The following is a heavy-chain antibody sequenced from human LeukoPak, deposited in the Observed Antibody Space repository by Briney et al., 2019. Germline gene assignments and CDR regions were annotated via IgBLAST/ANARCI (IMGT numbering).Heavy chain of an antibody. CDR1: GFIWCSYG. CDR3: AKPTYCGGDCYTQPFDY. D-gene: IGHD2-21*02. J-gene: IGHJ4*02. Sequence: GGSLRLSCAASGFIWCSYGMHWLRQARGKGLVWVAVIWSDASNTYYVASVKGRFTISRDNSKNTLYLQMNSLRAEDTAVYYCAKPTYCGGDCYTQPFDYWGQGTLVTVSS. V-gene: IGHV3-33*06. CDR2: IWSDASNT.